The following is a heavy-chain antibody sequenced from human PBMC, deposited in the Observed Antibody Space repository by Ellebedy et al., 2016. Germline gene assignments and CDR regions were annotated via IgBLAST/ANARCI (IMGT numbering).Heavy chain of an antibody. CDR2: IKGDESGI. CDR1: GFTFSSYW. D-gene: IGHD3-16*01. J-gene: IGHJ3*02. V-gene: IGHV3-74*01. Sequence: GESLKISXAASGFTFSSYWMHWVRQAPGKGLVWVSRIKGDESGIAYADSVKGRFTISRDNGKNTLYLQMNSLRGEDTAIYYCASGFRHYGAYDIWGQGTMVTVSS. CDR3: ASGFRHYGAYDI.